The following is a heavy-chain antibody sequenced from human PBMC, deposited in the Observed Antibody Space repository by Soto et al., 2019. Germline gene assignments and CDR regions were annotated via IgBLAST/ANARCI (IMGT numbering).Heavy chain of an antibody. V-gene: IGHV3-30*18. J-gene: IGHJ4*02. CDR2: ISYDGSNK. CDR1: GFPFSSYG. Sequence: HPGGSLRLSCAASGFPFSSYGMHWVRQAPGKGLEWVAVISYDGSNKYYADSVKGRFTISRDNSKNTLYLQMNSLRAEDTAVYYCANIVGYGDYFDYWGQGTLVTLSS. CDR3: ANIVGYGDYFDY. D-gene: IGHD4-17*01.